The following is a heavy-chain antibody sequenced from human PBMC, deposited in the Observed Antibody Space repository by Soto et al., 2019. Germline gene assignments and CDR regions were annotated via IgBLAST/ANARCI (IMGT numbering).Heavy chain of an antibody. CDR1: GFTFSSSG. V-gene: IGHV1-58*02. D-gene: IGHD1-1*01. J-gene: IGHJ5*02. CDR2: IVVGSVNT. CDR3: AADLAPTAPYTWFEP. Sequence: QIQLVQFGPEVKKPGTPVKVSCKASGFTFSSSGIHWVRQARGQRLEWIGWIVVGSVNTNYAQKFLERVTITRDVSTNTASMELTSMRDEDTAVYYCAADLAPTAPYTWFEPWCQGTLVNVSS.